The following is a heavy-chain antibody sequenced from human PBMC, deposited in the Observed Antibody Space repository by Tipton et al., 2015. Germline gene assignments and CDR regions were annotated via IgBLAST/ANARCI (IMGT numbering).Heavy chain of an antibody. CDR2: MNPNSGNT. CDR1: GYTFTNYD. Sequence: QLVQSGAEVKKPGASVKVSCKASGYTFTNYDINWVRQATGQGLEWMGWMNPNSGNTGYPQKFQGRVTMTRNTSISTAYMELSSLRSVDTAVYYCTRSLTHYDVLTGYYSFHGLDVWGRGTTVIVS. J-gene: IGHJ6*02. V-gene: IGHV1-8*01. D-gene: IGHD3-9*01. CDR3: TRSLTHYDVLTGYYSFHGLDV.